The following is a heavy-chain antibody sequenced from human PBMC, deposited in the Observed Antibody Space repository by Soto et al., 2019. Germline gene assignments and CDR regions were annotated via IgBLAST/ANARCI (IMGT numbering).Heavy chain of an antibody. V-gene: IGHV3-23*01. CDR2: IAETGRST. CDR1: GLCFTGYT. CDR3: AKPVYGSGSPDY. Sequence: GGSLRLSCATCGLCFTGYTMNYVHPAPGQGLEWVSGIAETGRSTYYADSVKGRFTISRDNSENTLYLQMNNLRAEDTAIYYCAKPVYGSGSPDYWGQGTLVTVSS. J-gene: IGHJ4*02. D-gene: IGHD3-10*01.